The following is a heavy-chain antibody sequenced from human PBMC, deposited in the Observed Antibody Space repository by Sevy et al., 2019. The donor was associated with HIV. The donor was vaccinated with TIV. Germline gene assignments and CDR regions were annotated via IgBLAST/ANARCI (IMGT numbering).Heavy chain of an antibody. V-gene: IGHV3-9*01. J-gene: IGHJ4*02. CDR1: GFIFDDYA. D-gene: IGHD3-9*01. CDR2: ISWDTVNI. Sequence: GGSLRLSCAASGFIFDDYAMHWVRQAPGKGLEWVSGISWDTVNIGYADSGKGRFTISGDNAKNSLYLQMNSLRAEDTALYYCTKDKRRYDILTRGGYFDYWGQGTLVTVSS. CDR3: TKDKRRYDILTRGGYFDY.